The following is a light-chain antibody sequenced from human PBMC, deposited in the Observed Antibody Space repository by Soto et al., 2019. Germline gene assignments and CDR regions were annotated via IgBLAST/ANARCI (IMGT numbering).Light chain of an antibody. CDR2: EVS. Sequence: SDLTQPPSVSGSPGQTTTISCTGTSSDAFAYNYASWYQQHPGKAPILMIYEVSKRPSGVPNRFSGSKSGNTATLTISGLKADDEADYHCQSATSSRTYVFGTGTKVTV. CDR3: QSATSSRTYV. J-gene: IGLJ1*01. CDR1: SSDAFAYNY. V-gene: IGLV2-14*01.